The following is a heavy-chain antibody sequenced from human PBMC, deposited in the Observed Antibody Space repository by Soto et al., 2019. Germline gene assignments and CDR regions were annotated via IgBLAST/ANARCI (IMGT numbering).Heavy chain of an antibody. CDR2: ISGSGGST. J-gene: IGHJ4*02. CDR3: AKEQGRSWYAIDY. Sequence: EVQLLESGGGLVQPGGSLRLSCAASGFTFSNYAVTWVRQAPGKGREWVSTISGSGGSTYYADSVKGRFTISRNNSQNTLYLQRNSLRAEETAVYYCAKEQGRSWYAIDYGGQGTLVTVSS. V-gene: IGHV3-23*01. CDR1: GFTFSNYA. D-gene: IGHD6-13*01.